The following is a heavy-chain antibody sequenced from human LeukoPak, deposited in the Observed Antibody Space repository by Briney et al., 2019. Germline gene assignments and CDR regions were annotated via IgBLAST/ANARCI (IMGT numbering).Heavy chain of an antibody. CDR1: GGSISSYY. Sequence: SETLSLTCTVSGGSISSYYWSWIRQPAGKRLEWIGRIYTSGSTNYNRSLKSRGTMSVDTSKTQFSLKLSSVTAAGTAVYYCARFGEFSDWFDPWGQGTLVTVSS. D-gene: IGHD3-10*01. V-gene: IGHV4-4*07. J-gene: IGHJ5*02. CDR2: IYTSGST. CDR3: ARFGEFSDWFDP.